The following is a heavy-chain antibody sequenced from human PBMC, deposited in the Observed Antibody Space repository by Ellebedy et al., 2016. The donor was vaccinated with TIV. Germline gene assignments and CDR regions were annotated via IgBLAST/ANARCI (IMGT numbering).Heavy chain of an antibody. V-gene: IGHV3-30*03. J-gene: IGHJ5*02. D-gene: IGHD5-18*01. CDR3: ARGRHSYGYEWLDT. CDR2: ISSDGSRR. CDR1: GFTFRRYG. Sequence: GGSLRLXXAASGFTFRRYGMHWVRQAPGKGLEWVAVISSDGSRRSYADSVRDRFTIYRDNSKNTLYVQMNSLRAEDTAVYYCARGRHSYGYEWLDTWGQGTLASVSS.